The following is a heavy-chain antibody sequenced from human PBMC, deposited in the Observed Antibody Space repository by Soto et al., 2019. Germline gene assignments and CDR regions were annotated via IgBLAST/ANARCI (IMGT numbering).Heavy chain of an antibody. J-gene: IGHJ3*02. D-gene: IGHD1-1*01. V-gene: IGHV1-69*13. CDR2: IIPIFGTA. CDR1: GGTFSSYA. Sequence: GASVKVSCKASGGTFSSYAISWVRQAPGQGLEWMGGIIPIFGTANYAQKFQGRVTITADESTSTAYMELSSLRSEDTAVYYCARERTGTTSVHAFDIWGQGTMVTVSS. CDR3: ARERTGTTSVHAFDI.